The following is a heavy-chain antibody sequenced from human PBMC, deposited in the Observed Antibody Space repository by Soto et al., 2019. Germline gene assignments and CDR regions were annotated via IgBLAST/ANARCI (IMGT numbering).Heavy chain of an antibody. CDR2: TSGSGHYI. J-gene: IGHJ6*02. D-gene: IGHD5-18*01. CDR3: ADGAMVTSDYYGLDV. CDR1: GFTSSNYS. Sequence: EVRLLESGGGLVQPGWSLRLYCAGSGFTSSNYSMSWVRQAPGKGLEWVSTTSGSGHYIQYRDSVKGRFTISRNNSKNTLYLKMNSLRAEDTAVDYCADGAMVTSDYYGLDVWGQGTTVTVSS. V-gene: IGHV3-23*01.